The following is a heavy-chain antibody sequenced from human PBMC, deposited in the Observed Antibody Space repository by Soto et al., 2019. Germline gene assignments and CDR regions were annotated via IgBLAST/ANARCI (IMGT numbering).Heavy chain of an antibody. Sequence: ELQLLESGGGLVQPGGSLRLSCAASGFTFSSYAMRWVRQAPGKGLEWVAVISGSAGTTYYADSVKGLFTISSDNFKKPLYLQLNSMRAEDAAVYYCANVRGYSYGTDDYWGQGSLVTVSS. CDR3: ANVRGYSYGTDDY. CDR1: GFTFSSYA. CDR2: ISGSAGTT. V-gene: IGHV3-23*01. D-gene: IGHD5-18*01. J-gene: IGHJ4*02.